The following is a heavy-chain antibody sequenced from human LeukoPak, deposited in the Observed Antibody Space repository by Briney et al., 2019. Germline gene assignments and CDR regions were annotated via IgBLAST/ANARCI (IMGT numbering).Heavy chain of an antibody. Sequence: GGSLRLSCAASGFTFSSYAMHWVRQAPGKGLEWVAVISYDGSNKYYADSVKGRFTISRDNAKNSLYLQMNSLRAEDTAVYYCARFIAAPYYFDYWGRGTLVTVSS. J-gene: IGHJ4*02. CDR2: ISYDGSNK. D-gene: IGHD6-13*01. CDR3: ARFIAAPYYFDY. CDR1: GFTFSSYA. V-gene: IGHV3-30*04.